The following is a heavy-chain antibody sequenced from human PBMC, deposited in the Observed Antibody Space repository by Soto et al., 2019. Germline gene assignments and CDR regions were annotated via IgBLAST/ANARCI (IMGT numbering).Heavy chain of an antibody. CDR2: FHDGTI. V-gene: IGHV3-66*01. Sequence: TGGVLILSCAVSGVSVRNPYMSWVRQAPGKGLEWVSVFHDGTIYYADSVKGRFIISRDNSKNTMYLQMNSLRAEDTAVYYCARDLPDNSLPWGQGTLVTVSS. J-gene: IGHJ5*02. CDR3: ARDLPDNSLP. CDR1: GVSVRNPY. D-gene: IGHD1-26*01.